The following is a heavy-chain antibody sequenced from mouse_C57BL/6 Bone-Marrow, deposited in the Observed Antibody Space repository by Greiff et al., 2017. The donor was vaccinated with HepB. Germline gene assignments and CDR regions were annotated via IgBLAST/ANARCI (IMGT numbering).Heavy chain of an antibody. Sequence: QQSCKASGYTFPSYWMHWVKQRPGQDLEWIGEIDPSDSYTNYNQKFKGKSTLTVDKSSSTAYMQLSSLTSEDSAVYYCARSYYGSNLYFDYWGQGTTLTVSS. CDR3: ARSYYGSNLYFDY. V-gene: IGHV1-69*01. D-gene: IGHD1-1*01. CDR2: IDPSDSYT. J-gene: IGHJ2*01. CDR1: GYTFPSYW.